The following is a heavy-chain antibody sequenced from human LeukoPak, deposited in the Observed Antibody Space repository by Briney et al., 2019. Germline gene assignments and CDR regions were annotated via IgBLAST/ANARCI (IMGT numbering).Heavy chain of an antibody. J-gene: IGHJ4*02. V-gene: IGHV3-7*03. D-gene: IGHD3-3*01. CDR2: KNRDGSEK. Sequence: PGGSLRLSCVVSGFTLSSRWMMWVRQAPGEGLEWMTNKNRDGSEKNYVDSVKGRFTITRDNAENSLYLQMNSLKVEDSAIYYCATYDSWSGYNIAYWGQGTLVTVSS. CDR1: GFTLSSRW. CDR3: ATYDSWSGYNIAY.